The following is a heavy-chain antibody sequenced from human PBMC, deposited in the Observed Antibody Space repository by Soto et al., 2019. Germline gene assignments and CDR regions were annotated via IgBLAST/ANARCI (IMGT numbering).Heavy chain of an antibody. J-gene: IGHJ6*02. V-gene: IGHV3-7*01. CDR2: ISQDGSEK. CDR1: GFTFSSYW. CDR3: TITLLRGTIVSCYYGVDV. Sequence: GGSLRLSCAASGFTFSSYWMHWVRQAPGKGLEWVAEISQDGSEKYYVDSVKGRFTISRDNAKTSLYLQMNSLRAEDTAVYYCTITLLRGTIVSCYYGVDVWGHGTRVT. D-gene: IGHD3-10*01.